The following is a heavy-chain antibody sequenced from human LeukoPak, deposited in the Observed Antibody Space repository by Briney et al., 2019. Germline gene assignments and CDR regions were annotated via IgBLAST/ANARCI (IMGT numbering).Heavy chain of an antibody. D-gene: IGHD3-3*01. CDR2: INPNSGGT. CDR1: GYTFTGYY. CDR3: ARVKEDDFWSGNYAFDI. V-gene: IGHV1-2*02. Sequence: ASVKVSCKASGYTFTGYYMHWVRPAPGQGLEWMGWINPNSGGTNYAQKFQGRVTMTRDTSISTAYMELSRLRSDDTAVYYCARVKEDDFWSGNYAFDIWGQGTMVTVSS. J-gene: IGHJ3*02.